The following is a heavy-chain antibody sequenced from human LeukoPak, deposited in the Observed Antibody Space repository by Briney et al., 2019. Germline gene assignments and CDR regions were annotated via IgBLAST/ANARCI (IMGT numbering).Heavy chain of an antibody. CDR3: ARDVSAALVWYFAL. V-gene: IGHV3-30-3*01. Sequence: GGSLRLSCAASGFTFSSYAMSWVRQAPGKGLEWVAFIAYDGGNKFYADSVKGRFTISRDNSKNTLYLQMNSLSAEDTAVYYCARDVSAALVWYFALWGRGTLVTVSS. CDR1: GFTFSSYA. CDR2: IAYDGGNK. D-gene: IGHD6-13*01. J-gene: IGHJ2*01.